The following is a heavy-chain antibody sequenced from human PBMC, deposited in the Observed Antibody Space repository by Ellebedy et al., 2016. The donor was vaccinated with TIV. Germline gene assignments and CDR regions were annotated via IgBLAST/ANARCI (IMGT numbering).Heavy chain of an antibody. CDR3: WWFLSSSWYYFDY. CDR2: ISAYNGNT. V-gene: IGHV1-18*04. D-gene: IGHD6-13*01. J-gene: IGHJ4*02. Sequence: ASVKVSCXASGYTFTSYGISWVRQAPGQGLEWMGWISAYNGNTNYAQKLQGRVTMTTDTSTSTAYMELRSLRSEDTAVYYCWWFLSSSWYYFDYWGQGTLVTVSS. CDR1: GYTFTSYG.